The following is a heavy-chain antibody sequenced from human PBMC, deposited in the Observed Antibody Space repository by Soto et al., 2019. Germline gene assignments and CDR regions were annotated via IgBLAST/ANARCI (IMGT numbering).Heavy chain of an antibody. CDR2: ISYDGSNK. CDR1: GFTFSSYG. Sequence: GGSLRLSCAASGFTFSSYGMHWVRQAPGKGLEWVAVISYDGSNKYYADSVKGRFTISRDNSKNTLYLQMNSLRAEDTAVYYCAKDQGYCSSTSCSLFDYWGQGTLVTVSS. V-gene: IGHV3-30*18. J-gene: IGHJ4*02. D-gene: IGHD2-2*01. CDR3: AKDQGYCSSTSCSLFDY.